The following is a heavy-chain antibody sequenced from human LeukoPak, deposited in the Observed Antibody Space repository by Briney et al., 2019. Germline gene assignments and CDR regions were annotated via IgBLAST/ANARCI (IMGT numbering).Heavy chain of an antibody. J-gene: IGHJ3*02. CDR2: INAGNGNT. Sequence: ASVKVSCNASGYTFTDYTIHWVRQAPGQRLEWMGWINAGNGNTKFSQKFQGRVTITRDTSASTAYMELSSLRSEDTAVYYCARAGDYFDSIGYQLDAFDIWGQGTMVTVSS. CDR1: GYTFTDYT. D-gene: IGHD3-22*01. CDR3: ARAGDYFDSIGYQLDAFDI. V-gene: IGHV1-3*01.